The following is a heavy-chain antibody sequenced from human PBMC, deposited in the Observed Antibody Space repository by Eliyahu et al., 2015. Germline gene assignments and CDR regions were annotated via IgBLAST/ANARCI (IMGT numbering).Heavy chain of an antibody. J-gene: IGHJ6*03. Sequence: QGQLVQSGAEVKKPGASVKISCKAFGYNFINFGINWVRQAPGQGLEWMGWRSTYNGDTEYAQKVQGRVTMTTDTSTSTAYMELRSLRTDDTAVYYCAKGGVRMYGYMDIWGKGTTVTVSS. V-gene: IGHV1-18*04. CDR3: AKGGVRMYGYMDI. D-gene: IGHD3-10*02. CDR1: GYNFINFG. CDR2: RSTYNGDT.